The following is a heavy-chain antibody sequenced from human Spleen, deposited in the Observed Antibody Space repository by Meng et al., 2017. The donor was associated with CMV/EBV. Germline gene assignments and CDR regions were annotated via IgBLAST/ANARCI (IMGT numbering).Heavy chain of an antibody. V-gene: IGHV3-23*01. Sequence: GGSLRLSCAASGFTFNSYAMSWVRQAPGKGLEWVSGISDSGDRTYYADSVKGRFSISRDNSKNTMYLQMNSLRVEDTAVYYCVKDRVAYVEQWLVIGAFEIWGQGTMVTVSS. J-gene: IGHJ3*02. D-gene: IGHD6-19*01. CDR2: ISDSGDRT. CDR3: VKDRVAYVEQWLVIGAFEI. CDR1: GFTFNSYA.